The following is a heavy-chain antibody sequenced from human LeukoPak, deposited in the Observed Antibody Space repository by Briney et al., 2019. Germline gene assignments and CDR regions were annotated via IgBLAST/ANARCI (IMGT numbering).Heavy chain of an antibody. CDR3: ARVGRYYDSSGNFDY. CDR1: GYTFTGYY. CDR2: LNPNSGGT. J-gene: IGHJ4*02. D-gene: IGHD3-22*01. Sequence: ASVKVSCKASGYTFTGYYMHWVRQAPGQGLEWMGWLNPNSGGTNYAQKFQGRVTMTRDTSISTAYMELSRLRSDDTAVYYCARVGRYYDSSGNFDYWGQGTLVTVSS. V-gene: IGHV1-2*02.